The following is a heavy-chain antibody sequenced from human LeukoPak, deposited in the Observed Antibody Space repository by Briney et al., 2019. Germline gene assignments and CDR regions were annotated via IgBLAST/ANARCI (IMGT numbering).Heavy chain of an antibody. CDR3: ASSLTPFDYYYYGMDV. Sequence: GASVKVSCKASGYTFTSYDINWARQATGQGLEWMGWMNPNSGNTGYAQKFQGRVTMTRNTSISTAYMELSSLRSEDTAVYYCASSLTPFDYYYYGMDVWGQGTTVTVSS. D-gene: IGHD2-15*01. V-gene: IGHV1-8*01. CDR2: MNPNSGNT. J-gene: IGHJ6*02. CDR1: GYTFTSYD.